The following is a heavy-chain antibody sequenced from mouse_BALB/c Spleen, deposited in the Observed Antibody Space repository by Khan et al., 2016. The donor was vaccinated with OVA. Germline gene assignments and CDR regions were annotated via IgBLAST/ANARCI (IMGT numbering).Heavy chain of an antibody. V-gene: IGHV2-3*01. D-gene: IGHD2-13*01. J-gene: IGHJ4*01. CDR3: AKLTPDYYSMDY. Sequence: VQLQESGPGLVAPSESLSITCTVSGFSLSSYGVNWVSQPPGKGLEWLGVLWGDGSTNYHSGLKSRLTIHKDNSKIQVFLKLNSLQTYDTATYYCAKLTPDYYSMDYWGQGTSVTVSS. CDR2: LWGDGST. CDR1: GFSLSSYG.